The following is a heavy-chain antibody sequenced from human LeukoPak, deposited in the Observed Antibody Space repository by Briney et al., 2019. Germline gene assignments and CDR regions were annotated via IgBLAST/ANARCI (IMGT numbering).Heavy chain of an antibody. J-gene: IGHJ5*02. V-gene: IGHV3-43*02. D-gene: IGHD6-13*01. CDR1: GFTFDDYA. CDR3: AKERYSSSWYWFDP. Sequence: VGSLRLSCAASGFTFDDYAMHWVRQAPGKGLEWVSLISGDGGSTYYADSVKGRFTISRDNSKNSLYLQMNSLRTEDTALYYCAKERYSSSWYWFDPWGQGTLVTVSS. CDR2: ISGDGGST.